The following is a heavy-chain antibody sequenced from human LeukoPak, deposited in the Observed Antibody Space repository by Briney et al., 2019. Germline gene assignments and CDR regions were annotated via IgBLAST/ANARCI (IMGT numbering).Heavy chain of an antibody. Sequence: PSETLSLTCSVSGGSISSYYWSWIRQPPGKGLEWLGYSYYSGSTKYNPSLKSRVTISTDTSKNEFSLKLTSVTAADTAVYYCASRYGSGSYGFDYWGQGILVTVS. CDR3: ASRYGSGSYGFDY. CDR1: GGSISSYY. D-gene: IGHD3-10*01. V-gene: IGHV4-59*01. CDR2: SYYSGST. J-gene: IGHJ4*02.